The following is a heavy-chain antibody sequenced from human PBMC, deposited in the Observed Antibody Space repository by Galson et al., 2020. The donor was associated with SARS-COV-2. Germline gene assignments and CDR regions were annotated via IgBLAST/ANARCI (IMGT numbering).Heavy chain of an antibody. CDR2: IRSEAFGGTT. J-gene: IGHJ4*02. CDR1: GFSFDEYV. CDR3: ASTDDFADDGFDH. V-gene: IGHV3-49*03. Sequence: GESLKISCTASGFSFDEYVMSWFRQAPGKGPEWVGFIRSEAFGGTTEYAASVKGRFTISRDDSKSIAYLQMNSLKTEDTAVYYCASTDDFADDGFDHWCQRTLVSCSS. D-gene: IGHD4-17*01.